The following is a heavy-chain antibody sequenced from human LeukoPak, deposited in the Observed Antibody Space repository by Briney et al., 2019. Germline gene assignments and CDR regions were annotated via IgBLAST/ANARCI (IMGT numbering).Heavy chain of an antibody. Sequence: ASVNVSCKASGYTFTDYLIHWVRQAPGQGLEWMGWINPNSGATSSAQRFQDRVTMTRDTSISTGYMELSRLRSDDTALYYCARAGVGDIVTGLDHWGQGTPVTVSS. CDR1: GYTFTDYL. V-gene: IGHV1-2*02. CDR2: INPNSGAT. CDR3: ARAGVGDIVTGLDH. J-gene: IGHJ4*02. D-gene: IGHD3-9*01.